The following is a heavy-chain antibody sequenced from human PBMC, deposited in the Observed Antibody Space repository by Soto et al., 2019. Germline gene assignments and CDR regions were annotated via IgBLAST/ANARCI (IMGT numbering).Heavy chain of an antibody. CDR2: ISSSSSTI. CDR1: GFTFSSYS. J-gene: IGHJ4*02. CDR3: ARGWQYDYGDYDGGY. V-gene: IGHV3-48*02. Sequence: GGSLRLSCAASGFTFSSYSMNWVRQAPGKGLEWVSYISSSSSTIYYADSVKGRFTISRDNAKNSLYLQMNSLRDEDTAVYYCARGWQYDYGDYDGGYWGQGTLVTVSS. D-gene: IGHD4-17*01.